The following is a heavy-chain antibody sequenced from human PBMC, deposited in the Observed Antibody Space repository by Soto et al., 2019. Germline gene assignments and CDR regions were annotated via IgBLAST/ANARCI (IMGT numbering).Heavy chain of an antibody. CDR1: VGSISSYY. CDR2: IYYSGST. Sequence: ETLSLTCTVSVGSISSYYWSWIRQPPGKGLEWIGYIYYSGSTNYNPSLKSRVTISVDTSKSQFSLKLSSVTAADTAVYYCATIGTSLVYWGQGTLVTVSS. J-gene: IGHJ4*02. D-gene: IGHD3-16*01. CDR3: ATIGTSLVY. V-gene: IGHV4-59*01.